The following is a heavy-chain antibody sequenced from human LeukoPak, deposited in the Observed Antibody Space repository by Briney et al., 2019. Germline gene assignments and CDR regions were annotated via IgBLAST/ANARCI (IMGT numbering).Heavy chain of an antibody. CDR1: GGSFSGYC. D-gene: IGHD3-3*01. J-gene: IGHJ4*02. V-gene: IGHV4-34*01. CDR3: ARESRSGRVVIIYFDY. Sequence: PSETLSLTCAVYGGSFSGYCWSWIRQPPGKGLEWIGEINHSGSTNYNPSLKSRVTISVDTSKNQFSLKLSSVTAADTAVYYCARESRSGRVVIIYFDYWGQGTLVTVSS. CDR2: INHSGST.